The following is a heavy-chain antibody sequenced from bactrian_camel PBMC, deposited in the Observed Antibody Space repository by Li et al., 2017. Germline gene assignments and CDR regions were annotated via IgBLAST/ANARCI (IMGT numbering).Heavy chain of an antibody. V-gene: IGHV3S1*01. CDR3: AAEIFVDCNYPEYTY. CDR1: GITSGTYW. CDR2: IYTDGSRT. D-gene: IGHD1*01. J-gene: IGHJ4*01. Sequence: HVQLVESGGGSVQAGGSLKLSCEASGITSGTYWMAWFRQAAGKEREGVASIYTDGSRTSFADAVKGRFTFSQDNANNTLYLQMSSLKPEDTATYYCAAEIFVDCNYPEYTYWGQGTQVTVS.